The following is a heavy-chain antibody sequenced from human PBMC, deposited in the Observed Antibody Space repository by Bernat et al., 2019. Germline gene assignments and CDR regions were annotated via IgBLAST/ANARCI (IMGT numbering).Heavy chain of an antibody. J-gene: IGHJ4*02. CDR3: AREGYTSGRSGSFDY. V-gene: IGHV3-30*04. Sequence: QVQLVESGGGVVQPGGSLRLSCAGSGFSFSDAVMHWVRQAPGKGLEWVAGVSTDGRGKHYADSVKGRFTISRDNPKNTLSLQMNSLRVDDTGIYYRAREGYTSGRSGSFDYWGQGTLVTVSS. CDR1: GFSFSDAV. CDR2: VSTDGRGK. D-gene: IGHD6-19*01.